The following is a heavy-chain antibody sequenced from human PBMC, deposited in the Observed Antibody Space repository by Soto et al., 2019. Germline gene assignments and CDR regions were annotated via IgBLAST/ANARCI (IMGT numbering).Heavy chain of an antibody. Sequence: GGSLRLSCAASGFTFSSYAMHWVRQAPGKGLEWVGFIWFDGSNTFYAESVKGRFTISRDNSKNTVYLQISALRAEDTAVYYCARDFSMVIAAPGYWGQGTLVTVSS. V-gene: IGHV3-33*01. D-gene: IGHD5-12*01. J-gene: IGHJ4*02. CDR1: GFTFSSYA. CDR3: ARDFSMVIAAPGY. CDR2: IWFDGSNT.